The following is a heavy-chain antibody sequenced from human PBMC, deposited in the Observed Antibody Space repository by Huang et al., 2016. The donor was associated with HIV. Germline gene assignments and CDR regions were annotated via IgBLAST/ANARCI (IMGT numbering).Heavy chain of an antibody. J-gene: IGHJ4*02. V-gene: IGHV3-30*02. CDR2: IRYEGSNK. D-gene: IGHD3-16*01. CDR3: AKETWGGVIDY. CDR1: GIVLSNYG. Sequence: QVQLVESGGGVVEPGGSLTVSCVASGIVLSNYGMHWVRQAPGKGLEWGAFIRYEGSNKYYGDSVKGRFIISRDNSNNTVSLQMKTLRPEDTAVYYCAKETWGGVIDYWGQGALVTVSS.